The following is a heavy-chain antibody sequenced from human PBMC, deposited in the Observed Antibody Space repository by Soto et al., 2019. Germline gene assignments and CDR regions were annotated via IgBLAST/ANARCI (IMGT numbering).Heavy chain of an antibody. CDR3: AKRFDDSSTWSFDH. CDR1: GFTFDNYV. J-gene: IGHJ4*02. D-gene: IGHD6-6*01. CDR2: ISGNGARA. Sequence: GGSLRLSCAASGFTFDNYVMTWVRQAPGKGLEWVAGISGNGARAYYGDSVKGRFIVSRDNSKNTQYLQMNSLRVEDTALYYCAKRFDDSSTWSFDHWGLGXLVTVSS. V-gene: IGHV3-23*01.